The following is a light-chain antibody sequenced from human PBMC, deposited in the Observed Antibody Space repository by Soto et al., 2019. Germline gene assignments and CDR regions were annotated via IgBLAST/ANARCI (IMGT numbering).Light chain of an antibody. V-gene: IGKV1-39*01. Sequence: DIQMTQSPSSLSASVGDRVTITCRASQSISSYLNWYQQKPGKALKLLIYAASTLQSGVPSRFSGSGSGTYFTLTISSLQPEDFATYYCLQANTFPITFGQGTRLEIK. CDR3: LQANTFPIT. CDR1: QSISSY. J-gene: IGKJ5*01. CDR2: AAS.